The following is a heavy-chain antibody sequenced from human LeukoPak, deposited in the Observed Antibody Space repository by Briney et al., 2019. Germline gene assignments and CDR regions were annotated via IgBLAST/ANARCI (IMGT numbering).Heavy chain of an antibody. CDR3: ARGLLYSSGWYQKPGYFDY. J-gene: IGHJ4*02. V-gene: IGHV4-34*01. D-gene: IGHD6-19*01. CDR1: GGSFSVYY. Sequence: KPSETLSLTCAVYGGSFSVYYWSWIRQPPGKGLEWIGEINHSGSTNYNPSLKSRVTISVDTSKNQFSLKLSSVTAADTAVYCCARGLLYSSGWYQKPGYFDYWGQGTLVTVSS. CDR2: INHSGST.